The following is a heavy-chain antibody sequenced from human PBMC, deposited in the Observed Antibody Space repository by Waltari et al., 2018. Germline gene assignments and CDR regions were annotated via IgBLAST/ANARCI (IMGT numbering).Heavy chain of an antibody. J-gene: IGHJ5*02. CDR2: INPNRGNT. Sequence: QVQLVQSGAEVKKPGASVKVSCKASGYTFTSYDINWVRQATGQGLEWMGWINPNRGNTGYAQKVQGRVTMTRNTSISTAYMELSSLRSEDTAVYYCARAGYCSGGSCYSYGNWFDPWGQGTLVTVSS. V-gene: IGHV1-8*02. CDR1: GYTFTSYD. D-gene: IGHD2-15*01. CDR3: ARAGYCSGGSCYSYGNWFDP.